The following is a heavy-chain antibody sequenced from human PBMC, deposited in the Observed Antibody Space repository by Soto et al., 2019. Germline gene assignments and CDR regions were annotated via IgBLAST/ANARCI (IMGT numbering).Heavy chain of an antibody. CDR2: IIPIFGTA. CDR3: ATGVVIVNYYYYGIDV. D-gene: IGHD3-3*01. CDR1: GGTFSSYA. Sequence: QVQLVQSGAEVKKPGSSVKVSCKASGGTFSSYAISWVRQAPGQGLEWMGGIIPIFGTANYAQKFQGRVTITADESTSTAYIELSTLRSDNTAVYYYATGVVIVNYYYYGIDVWGQRTTVTVSS. V-gene: IGHV1-69*01. J-gene: IGHJ6*02.